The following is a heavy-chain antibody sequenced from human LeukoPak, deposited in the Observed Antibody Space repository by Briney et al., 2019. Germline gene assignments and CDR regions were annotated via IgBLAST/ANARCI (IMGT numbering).Heavy chain of an antibody. J-gene: IGHJ3*02. CDR3: AIITGYSSGWYLRAFDI. CDR2: ISGSGGST. D-gene: IGHD6-19*01. Sequence: GGSLRLSCAASGFTFSSYSMNWVRQAPGKGLEWVSAISGSGGSTYYADSVKGRFTISRDNSKNTLYLQMNSLRAEDTAVYYCAIITGYSSGWYLRAFDIWGQGTMVTVSS. CDR1: GFTFSSYS. V-gene: IGHV3-23*01.